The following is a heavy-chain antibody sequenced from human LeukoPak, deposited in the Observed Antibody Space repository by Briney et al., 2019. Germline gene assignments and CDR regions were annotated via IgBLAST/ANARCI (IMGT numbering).Heavy chain of an antibody. J-gene: IGHJ4*02. D-gene: IGHD2-15*01. Sequence: PSQTLSLTCTVSGGSISSGGYYWSWIRQHPGKGLEWIGYIYYSGSTYYNPSLKSRVTISVDTSKSQFSLKLSSVTAADTAVYYCARDTRPNCSGGSCYSGWVDYWGQGTLVTVSS. V-gene: IGHV4-31*03. CDR3: ARDTRPNCSGGSCYSGWVDY. CDR2: IYYSGST. CDR1: GGSISSGGYY.